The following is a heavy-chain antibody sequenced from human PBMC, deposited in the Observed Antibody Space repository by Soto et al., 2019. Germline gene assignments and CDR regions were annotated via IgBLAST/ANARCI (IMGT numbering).Heavy chain of an antibody. CDR3: ASGACGSTSCYAGILDD. CDR1: GFTFSSYA. J-gene: IGHJ4*02. CDR2: ISSNGGST. Sequence: EVQLVESGGGLVQPGGSLRLSCAASGFTFSSYAMHWVRQAPGKGLEYVSAISSNGGSTYYANSVKGRFTISRDKSKNSKYLQMGSLKAVDMAVYYCASGACGSTSCYAGILDDWGQGTLVTVSS. D-gene: IGHD2-2*01. V-gene: IGHV3-64*01.